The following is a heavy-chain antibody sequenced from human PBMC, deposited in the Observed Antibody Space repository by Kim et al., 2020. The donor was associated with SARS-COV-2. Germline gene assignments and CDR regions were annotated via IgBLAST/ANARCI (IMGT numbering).Heavy chain of an antibody. V-gene: IGHV1-18*04. D-gene: IGHD2-21*02. Sequence: ASVKVSCKASGYTFTSYGISWVRQAPGQGLEWMGWISAYNGNTNYAQKLQGRVTMTTDTSTSTAYMELRSLRSDDTAVYYCARDHSIIVVVTASGDAFDIWGQGTMVTVSS. J-gene: IGHJ3*02. CDR3: ARDHSIIVVVTASGDAFDI. CDR2: ISAYNGNT. CDR1: GYTFTSYG.